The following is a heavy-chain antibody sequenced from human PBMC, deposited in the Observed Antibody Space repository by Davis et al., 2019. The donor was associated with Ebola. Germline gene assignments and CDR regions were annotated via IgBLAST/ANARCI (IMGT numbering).Heavy chain of an antibody. J-gene: IGHJ4*02. CDR1: GGSFSGYY. CDR2: INHSGST. V-gene: IGHV4-34*01. D-gene: IGHD3-22*01. CDR3: ASTYYASSGYSLVY. Sequence: MPSETLSLTCAVYGGSFSGYYWSWIRQPPGKGLEWIGEINHSGSTNYNPSLKSRVTISVDTSKNQFSLKLSSVTAADTAVYYCASTYYASSGYSLVYWGQGTLVTVSS.